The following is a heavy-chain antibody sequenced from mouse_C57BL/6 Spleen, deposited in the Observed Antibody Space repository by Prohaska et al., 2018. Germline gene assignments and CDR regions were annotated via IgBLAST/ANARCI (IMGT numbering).Heavy chain of an antibody. CDR2: INPNNGGT. Sequence: HGKSLEWIGDINPNNGGTSYNQKFKGKATLTVDKSSSTAYTELRSLTSEDSAVYYCARWSSGYWGQGTSVTVSS. J-gene: IGHJ4*01. CDR3: ARWSSGY. D-gene: IGHD3-2*02. V-gene: IGHV1-26*01.